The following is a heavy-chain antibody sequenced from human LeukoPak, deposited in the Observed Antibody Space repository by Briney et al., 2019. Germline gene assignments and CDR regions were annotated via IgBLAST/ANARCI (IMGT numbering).Heavy chain of an antibody. CDR3: ARDHGVQLLPKYYFDY. V-gene: IGHV3-30*04. CDR2: ISYDGSNK. Sequence: GGSLRLSCAASGFTFSSYAMHWVRQAPGKGLEWVAVISYDGSNKYYADSVKGRFTISRDNSKNTLYLQMNSLRAEDTAVYYCARDHGVQLLPKYYFDYWGQGTLVPSPQ. CDR1: GFTFSSYA. D-gene: IGHD2-2*01. J-gene: IGHJ4*02.